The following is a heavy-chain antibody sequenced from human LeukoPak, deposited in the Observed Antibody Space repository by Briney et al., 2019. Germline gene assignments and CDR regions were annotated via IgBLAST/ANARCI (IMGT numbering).Heavy chain of an antibody. V-gene: IGHV3-23*01. D-gene: IGHD3-3*01. CDR2: ISGSGGST. CDR3: AKANDDFWSGYLTFDP. Sequence: QSGGSLRLSCAASGFTFSSYAMSWVRQAPGKGLEWVSAISGSGGSTYYADSVKGRSTISRDNSKNTLYLQMNSLRAEDTAVYYCAKANDDFWSGYLTFDPWGQGTLVTVSS. J-gene: IGHJ5*02. CDR1: GFTFSSYA.